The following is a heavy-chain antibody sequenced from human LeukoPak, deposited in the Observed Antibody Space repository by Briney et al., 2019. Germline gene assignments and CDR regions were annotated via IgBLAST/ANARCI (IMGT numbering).Heavy chain of an antibody. CDR1: GFTVSSNY. D-gene: IGHD1-26*01. Sequence: GSLRLSCAASGFTVSSNYMGWVRQPPGKGLEWIGEVYHSGSTNYNPSLKSRVTISVDESKKQFSLKLASVTAADTAVYYCARSVSGSYGAFDIWGQGTMVTVSS. J-gene: IGHJ3*02. CDR3: ARSVSGSYGAFDI. V-gene: IGHV4-4*02. CDR2: VYHSGST.